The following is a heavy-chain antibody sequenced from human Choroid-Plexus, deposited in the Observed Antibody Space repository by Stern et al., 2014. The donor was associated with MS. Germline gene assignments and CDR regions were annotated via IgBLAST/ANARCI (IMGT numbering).Heavy chain of an antibody. D-gene: IGHD6-19*01. CDR1: GFRFSTYA. J-gene: IGHJ1*01. CDR2: ICGRGVPT. V-gene: IGHV3-23*04. CDR3: AKWPHHIAVAGTRYFQH. Sequence: VQPVVSGGGLVQPGGSLRLSCAAFGFRFSTYAMSWVRQTPGKGLQLVSGICGRGVPTYYADSVKGRFTISRDNSKNTLYLQMDSLRADDTAVYYCAKWPHHIAVAGTRYFQHLGQGTLVTVSS.